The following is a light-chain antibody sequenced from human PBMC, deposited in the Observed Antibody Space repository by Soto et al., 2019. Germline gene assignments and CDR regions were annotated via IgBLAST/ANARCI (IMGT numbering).Light chain of an antibody. CDR3: LSFTTTSTHV. V-gene: IGLV2-14*01. CDR2: EVN. Sequence: QCAMTLPACLSGSRGQSITISCTGTISDIVAYDYVCWFQQHPGKAPKLMISEVNNRPSGVSNRFSGSKSGNTAYLTISGLQVEDEAEYFCLSFTTTSTHVFGTGTKVTVL. J-gene: IGLJ1*01. CDR1: ISDIVAYDY.